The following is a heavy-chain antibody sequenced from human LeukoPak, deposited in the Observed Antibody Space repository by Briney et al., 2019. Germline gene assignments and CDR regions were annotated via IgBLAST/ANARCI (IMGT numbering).Heavy chain of an antibody. Sequence: SVTVSCKASGCTFSSYAISWVQQAPGQGLEWMGGIIPIFGTANYAQKFQGRVTITADESTSTACMELSSLRSEDTAVYYCARDSRVITGTTYAFDYWGQGTLVTVSS. CDR3: ARDSRVITGTTYAFDY. V-gene: IGHV1-69*13. CDR1: GCTFSSYA. CDR2: IIPIFGTA. J-gene: IGHJ4*02. D-gene: IGHD1-20*01.